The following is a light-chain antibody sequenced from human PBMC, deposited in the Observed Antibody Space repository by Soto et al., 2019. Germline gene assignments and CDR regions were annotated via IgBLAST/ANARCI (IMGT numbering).Light chain of an antibody. J-gene: IGKJ4*01. CDR1: QSVSSY. CDR2: DAS. Sequence: EIVLTQSPATLSLSPGERSTLCCRSSQSVSSYLACYQQKPGQAPRLLIYDASNRATGIPARFSGSGSGTDFTLTISSLEPEDFAVYYCQQRSNWPLTFGGGTKV. CDR3: QQRSNWPLT. V-gene: IGKV3-11*01.